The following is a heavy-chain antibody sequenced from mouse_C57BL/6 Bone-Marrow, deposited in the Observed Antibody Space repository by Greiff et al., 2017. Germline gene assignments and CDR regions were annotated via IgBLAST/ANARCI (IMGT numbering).Heavy chain of an antibody. V-gene: IGHV1-61*01. D-gene: IGHD2-5*01. Sequence: QVQLQQPGAELVRPGSSVKLSCKASGYTFTSYWMDWVKQRPGQGLEWIGNIYPSDSETHYNQKFKDKATLTVDKSSSTADMKLNSLTSEDSEVYYCARATAYYSNYYAMDYWGQGTSVTVSS. J-gene: IGHJ4*01. CDR3: ARATAYYSNYYAMDY. CDR2: IYPSDSET. CDR1: GYTFTSYW.